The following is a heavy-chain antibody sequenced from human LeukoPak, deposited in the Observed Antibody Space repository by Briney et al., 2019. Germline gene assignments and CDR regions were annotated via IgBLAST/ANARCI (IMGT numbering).Heavy chain of an antibody. J-gene: IGHJ4*02. Sequence: PGGSLRLSCAASGFTFSSYAMSWVRQAPGKGLEWVSAISGSGGSTYYADSVKGRFTISRDNSKNTLYLQMNSLRAEDTAVYYCAKHIRGVIIGGYFDYWGQGTLVTVSS. V-gene: IGHV3-23*01. CDR1: GFTFSSYA. D-gene: IGHD3-10*01. CDR3: AKHIRGVIIGGYFDY. CDR2: ISGSGGST.